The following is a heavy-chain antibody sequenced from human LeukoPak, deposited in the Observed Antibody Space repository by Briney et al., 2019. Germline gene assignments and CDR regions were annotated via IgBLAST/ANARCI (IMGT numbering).Heavy chain of an antibody. V-gene: IGHV4-4*07. Sequence: PSETLFLTCTVSGDSISSYYWSWVRQPAGKGLEWIGRIHPSGSTNYNPSLRSRVTMSVDTSNNHLSLRLTSVTAADTALYYCARHSYNYYGLDVWGQGTTITVSS. CDR1: GDSISSYY. CDR3: ARHSYNYYGLDV. CDR2: IHPSGST. D-gene: IGHD1-26*01. J-gene: IGHJ6*02.